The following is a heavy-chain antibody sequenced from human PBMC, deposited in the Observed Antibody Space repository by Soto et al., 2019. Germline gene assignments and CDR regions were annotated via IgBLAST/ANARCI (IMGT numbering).Heavy chain of an antibody. CDR3: AKELDILVVPTAMWDY. CDR2: ISGSGGTT. D-gene: IGHD2-2*01. Sequence: EVQLLESGGGLVQPGGSLRLSCAASGFTFTNYAMSWVRQAPGKGLEWVSAISGSGGTTYYGNSVKGRFTISRDNSKSAVYLEMNSLRADDTAVYYCAKELDILVVPTAMWDYWGQGALVTVSS. V-gene: IGHV3-23*01. CDR1: GFTFTNYA. J-gene: IGHJ4*02.